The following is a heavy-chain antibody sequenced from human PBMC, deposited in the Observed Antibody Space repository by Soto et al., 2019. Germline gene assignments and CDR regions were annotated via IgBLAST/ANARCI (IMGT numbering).Heavy chain of an antibody. Sequence: ASVKVSCKASGYTFTSYGISWVRQAPGQGLEWMGRIIPILGIANYAQKFQGRVTITADKSTSTAYMELSSLRSEDTAVYYCARDWGFDAFDIWGQGTMVTVSS. D-gene: IGHD3-16*01. J-gene: IGHJ3*02. CDR2: IIPILGIA. CDR3: ARDWGFDAFDI. V-gene: IGHV1-69*04. CDR1: GYTFTSYG.